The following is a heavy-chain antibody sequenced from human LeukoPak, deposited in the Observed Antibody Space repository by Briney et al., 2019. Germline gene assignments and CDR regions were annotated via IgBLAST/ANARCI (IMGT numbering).Heavy chain of an antibody. D-gene: IGHD1-14*01. Sequence: PGVSLRLSCAASGFTFSNYAMHWVRQAPGKGLEWVAVISYDGSNKDYSDSVKGRFTISRDNSKNTLYLQMNSLRAKDMAVYSCAKDHRSYSTEPDLWGQGTLVTVSS. CDR3: AKDHRSYSTEPDL. CDR2: ISYDGSNK. V-gene: IGHV3-30*18. CDR1: GFTFSNYA. J-gene: IGHJ5*02.